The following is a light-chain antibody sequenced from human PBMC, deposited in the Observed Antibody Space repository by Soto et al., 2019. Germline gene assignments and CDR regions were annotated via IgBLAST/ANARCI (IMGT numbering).Light chain of an antibody. CDR3: QKQGDSPQIT. V-gene: IGKV3-20*01. CDR2: RAS. CDR1: QSVSSSY. Sequence: DIVLTHAPVAMYLSQVDKAILSFISSQSVSSSYLAWYQQKPGQAPRLIIYRASNRATGIPDRFSGSGSGTDFTLTISRLEPEDFAVYYCQKQGDSPQITLGNGKRLELK. J-gene: IGKJ5*01.